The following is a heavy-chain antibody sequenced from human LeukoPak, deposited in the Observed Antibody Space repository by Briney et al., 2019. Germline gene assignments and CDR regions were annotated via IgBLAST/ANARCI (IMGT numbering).Heavy chain of an antibody. CDR2: IYYSGST. Sequence: PSQTLSLTCTVSGGSISSGGYYWSWIRQHPGKGLEWIGYIYYSGSTYYNPSLKSRVTISVDTSKNQFFLKLSSVTAADTAVYYCARAPTGDFWSGYYVLYFDYWGQGTLVTVSS. J-gene: IGHJ4*02. CDR1: GGSISSGGYY. CDR3: ARAPTGDFWSGYYVLYFDY. D-gene: IGHD3-3*01. V-gene: IGHV4-31*03.